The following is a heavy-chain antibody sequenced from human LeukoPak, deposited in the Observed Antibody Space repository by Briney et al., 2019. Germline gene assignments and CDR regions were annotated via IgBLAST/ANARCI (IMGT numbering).Heavy chain of an antibody. Sequence: GGSLRLSCAASGFTFSSRAMHWVRQAPGKGLEWVAVISYDGNNEYYADSVKGRFTISRDNSKNTLYLQMNSLRAEDTAVYYCARGEAGYCGGDCYCDFWGQGTLATVSS. CDR1: GFTFSSRA. CDR3: ARGEAGYCGGDCYCDF. D-gene: IGHD2-21*02. J-gene: IGHJ4*02. V-gene: IGHV3-30-3*01. CDR2: ISYDGNNE.